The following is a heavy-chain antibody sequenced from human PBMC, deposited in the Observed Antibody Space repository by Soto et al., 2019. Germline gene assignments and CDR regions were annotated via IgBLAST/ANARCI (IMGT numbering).Heavy chain of an antibody. CDR3: VRDVGKAWSRRWRQGCDD. D-gene: IGHD7-27*01. J-gene: IGHJ4*02. V-gene: IGHV3-30-3*01. CDR2: ISQDGSNK. CDR1: GFPSSSYA. Sequence: PGGSLSLSCAAAGFPSSSYAKHRVRQAPGKWLECAAVISQDGSNKYYADSVKGRFTISRDDSKNTLQLQLNSLRAEDTTVYSLVRDVGKAWSRRWRQGCDDWGKGSLVSV.